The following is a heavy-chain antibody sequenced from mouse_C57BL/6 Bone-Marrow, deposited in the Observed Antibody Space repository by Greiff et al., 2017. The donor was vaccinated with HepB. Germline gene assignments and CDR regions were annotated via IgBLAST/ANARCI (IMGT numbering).Heavy chain of an antibody. D-gene: IGHD3-2*02. CDR1: GFTFSDFY. J-gene: IGHJ3*01. CDR2: SRNKANDYTT. Sequence: EVNVVESGGGLVQSGRSLRLSCATSGFTFSDFYMDWVRQAPGKGLEWIAASRNKANDYTTEYSASVKGRFIVSRDTSPSSLYLQMNALRAEDTAICYCARDAEDSSVYFSYWGQGALVTVSA. V-gene: IGHV7-1*01. CDR3: ARDAEDSSVYFSY.